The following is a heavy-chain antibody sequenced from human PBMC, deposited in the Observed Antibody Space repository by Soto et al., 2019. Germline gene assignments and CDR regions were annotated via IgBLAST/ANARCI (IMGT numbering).Heavy chain of an antibody. J-gene: IGHJ4*02. CDR3: AKTSRFDS. Sequence: QVQLQQRGAGLLKPSETLSLTCAVYGGSFSGYYWSWVRQPPGKGLEWIGQINHRGSTNYNPSLKSRVTISVDTSKNQFSLRLGSVTAADTAVYYCAKTSRFDSWGQGTLVTVSS. D-gene: IGHD6-6*01. CDR2: INHRGST. CDR1: GGSFSGYY. V-gene: IGHV4-34*01.